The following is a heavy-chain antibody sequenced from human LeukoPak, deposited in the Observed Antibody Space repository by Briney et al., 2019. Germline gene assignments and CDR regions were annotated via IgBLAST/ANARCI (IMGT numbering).Heavy chain of an antibody. J-gene: IGHJ4*02. CDR2: IYYSGST. V-gene: IGHV4-39*01. Sequence: PSETLSLTCTVSGGSISSSSYYWGWIRQPPGKGLEWIGSIYYSGSTYYNPSLKSRVTISVDTSKNQFSLKLSSVTAADTAVYYCARFESSSSSAVYYFDYWGQGTLVTVSS. CDR1: GGSISSSSYY. CDR3: ARFESSSSSAVYYFDY. D-gene: IGHD6-6*01.